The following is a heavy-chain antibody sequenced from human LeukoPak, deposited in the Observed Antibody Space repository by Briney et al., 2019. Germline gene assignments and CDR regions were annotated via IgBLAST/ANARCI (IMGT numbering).Heavy chain of an antibody. CDR2: ITSSSTFR. V-gene: IGHV3-21*01. CDR3: ARGKSAATPIDF. J-gene: IGHJ4*02. CDR1: GFTFSNAW. Sequence: GGSLRLSCAASGFTFSNAWMSWVRQAPGKGLEWVSSITSSSTFRYYADSLTGRFTISRDNAENSLYLQINSLTAEDTALYYCARGKSAATPIDFWGQGTLVTVSS. D-gene: IGHD6-13*01.